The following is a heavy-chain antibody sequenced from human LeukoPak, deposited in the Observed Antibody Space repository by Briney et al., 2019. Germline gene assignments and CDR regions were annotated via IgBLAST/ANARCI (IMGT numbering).Heavy chain of an antibody. J-gene: IGHJ4*02. V-gene: IGHV3-7*01. Sequence: PGGSLRLSCAASGFTFSSYRMSWVRQAPGKGLEWVANIKQDGSEKYYVDSVKGRFTISRDNAKNSLYLQMNSLRAEDTAVYYCARSREWILDYWGQGTLVTVSS. D-gene: IGHD3-3*01. CDR3: ARSREWILDY. CDR2: IKQDGSEK. CDR1: GFTFSSYR.